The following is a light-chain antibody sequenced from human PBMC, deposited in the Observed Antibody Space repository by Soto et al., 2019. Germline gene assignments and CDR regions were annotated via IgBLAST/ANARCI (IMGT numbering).Light chain of an antibody. Sequence: DIQMTQSPSSLSASVGDRVTITCRASQSISRYLNWYQQKPGKAPKLLIYAASNLQSGVPSRFSGSGSGTDFILTISILQPEDFATYYCYQSYSTPHPTFGGGTKVDIK. V-gene: IGKV1-39*01. CDR1: QSISRY. J-gene: IGKJ4*01. CDR2: AAS. CDR3: YQSYSTPHPT.